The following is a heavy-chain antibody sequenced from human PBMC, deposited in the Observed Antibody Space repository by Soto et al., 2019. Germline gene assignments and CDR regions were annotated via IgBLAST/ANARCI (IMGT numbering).Heavy chain of an antibody. V-gene: IGHV3-30-3*01. CDR3: TTDVWESLSSDY. CDR2: ISYDGSDK. CDR1: GFTFSSYA. Sequence: GGSLRLSCAASGFTFSSYAMHWVRQAPGKGLEWVALISYDGSDKDYADSVKGRFTISRDNSRNTLFLQMNSLRAEDTAVYYCTTDVWESLSSDYWGQGTLVTVSS. J-gene: IGHJ4*02. D-gene: IGHD3-16*01.